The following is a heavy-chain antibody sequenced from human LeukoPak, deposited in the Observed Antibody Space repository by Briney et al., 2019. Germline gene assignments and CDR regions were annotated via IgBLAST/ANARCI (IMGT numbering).Heavy chain of an antibody. J-gene: IGHJ6*02. V-gene: IGHV3-11*05. CDR2: ISSSSSYT. D-gene: IGHD6-19*01. Sequence: GGSLRLSCAASGFTFSDYYMSWIRQAPGKGLEWVSYISSSSSYTNYADSVKGRFTISRDNAKNSLYLQMNSLRSEDTAVYYCARGPYSSGWSYYYGMDVWGQGTTVTVSS. CDR1: GFTFSDYY. CDR3: ARGPYSSGWSYYYGMDV.